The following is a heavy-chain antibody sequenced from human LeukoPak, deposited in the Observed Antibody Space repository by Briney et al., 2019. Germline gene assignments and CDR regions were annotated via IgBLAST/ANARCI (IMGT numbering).Heavy chain of an antibody. D-gene: IGHD2-21*01. CDR3: AGYGGDWNFDFDS. Sequence: SETLSLTCAVYGGSLDIYYWMFVRQPPGKGLHWIGEITYRRSADYNPSLKSRASITIDASQRQISLKLTSVTAADTAVYYCAGYGGDWNFDFDSWGQGTLVSVSP. J-gene: IGHJ4*02. CDR1: GGSLDIYY. CDR2: ITYRRSA. V-gene: IGHV4-34*01.